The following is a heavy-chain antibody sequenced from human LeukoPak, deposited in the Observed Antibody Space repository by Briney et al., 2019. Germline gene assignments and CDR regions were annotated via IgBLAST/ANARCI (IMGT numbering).Heavy chain of an antibody. Sequence: PGGSLRLSCAASGFTFSNFWMSWVRQARGKGLEWVANIKQDGFEKYYADSVRGRFTLSRDNAENSLSLQMNSLRAEDTAVYYCARDGCTSTTCSTLGGFSSWGQGTLVTVSS. CDR1: GFTFSNFW. CDR3: ARDGCTSTTCSTLGGFSS. CDR2: IKQDGFEK. J-gene: IGHJ5*02. D-gene: IGHD2-2*01. V-gene: IGHV3-7*01.